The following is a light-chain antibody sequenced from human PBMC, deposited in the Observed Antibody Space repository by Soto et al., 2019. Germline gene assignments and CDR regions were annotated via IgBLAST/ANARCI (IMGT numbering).Light chain of an antibody. CDR3: SSYVNNDSVFV. CDR2: EVT. CDR1: SSDVGGYNY. Sequence: QSALSQPPSASGSPGQSVTISCTGTSSDVGGYNYVAWYQQHPGKAPKVLIYEVTKRPSGVPDRFSGSKSGNTASLTVSGLRAEDEADYFCSSYVNNDSVFVFGTGTKVTVL. J-gene: IGLJ1*01. V-gene: IGLV2-8*01.